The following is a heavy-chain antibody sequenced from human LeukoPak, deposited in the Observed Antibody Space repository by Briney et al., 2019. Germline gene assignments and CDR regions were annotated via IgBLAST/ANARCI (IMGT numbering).Heavy chain of an antibody. CDR2: ISYDGSNK. V-gene: IGHV3-30*18. CDR1: GFTFSSYG. D-gene: IGHD6-13*01. CDR3: AKEQQLAPALDY. J-gene: IGHJ4*02. Sequence: GGSLRLSCAASGFTFSSYGMHWVRQAPGKGLEWVAVISYDGSNKYYADSVKGRFTISRDNSKNTLYLQMNSLRAEDTAVYCCAKEQQLAPALDYWGQGTLVTVSS.